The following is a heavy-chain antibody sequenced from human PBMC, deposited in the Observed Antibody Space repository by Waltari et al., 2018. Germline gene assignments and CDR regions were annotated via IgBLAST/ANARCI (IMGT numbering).Heavy chain of an antibody. Sequence: EVQLVESGGVVVQPGGSLRLSCAASGFTFDDYAMHWVRQAPGKGLEWVSLISWDGGSTYDADSVKGRFTISRDNSKNSLYLQMNSLRAEDTALYYCARYQSGSIAAGGQFDYWGQGTLVTVSS. CDR2: ISWDGGST. J-gene: IGHJ4*02. CDR1: GFTFDDYA. V-gene: IGHV3-43D*04. D-gene: IGHD6-13*01. CDR3: ARYQSGSIAAGGQFDY.